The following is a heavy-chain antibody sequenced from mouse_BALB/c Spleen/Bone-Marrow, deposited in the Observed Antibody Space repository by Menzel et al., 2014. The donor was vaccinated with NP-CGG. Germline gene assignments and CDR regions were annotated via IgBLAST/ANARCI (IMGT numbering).Heavy chain of an antibody. CDR1: GYAFTSYN. Sequence: EVQLQQSGPELVKPGASVKVSCKASGYAFTSYNMYWVKQSHGKSLEWIGYIDPYNGGTSYNQKFKGKATLTVDKSSSTAYMHLNSLTSEDSAVYYCARDNYYGSSTGFAYWCQGTLVTVSA. J-gene: IGHJ3*01. V-gene: IGHV1S135*01. CDR3: ARDNYYGSSTGFAY. CDR2: IDPYNGGT. D-gene: IGHD1-1*01.